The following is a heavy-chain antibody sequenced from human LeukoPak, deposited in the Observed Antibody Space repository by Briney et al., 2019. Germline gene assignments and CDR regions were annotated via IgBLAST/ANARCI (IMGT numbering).Heavy chain of an antibody. V-gene: IGHV3-23*01. CDR3: AKDLGPSMIVVVITPNDAFDI. J-gene: IGHJ3*02. Sequence: GGSLRLSCAASGFTFSSYAMSLVRQAPGKGLEWVSAISSSGGSTYYADSVKGRFTISRDNSKNTLYLQMNSLRAEDTAVYYCAKDLGPSMIVVVITPNDAFDIWGQGTMVTVSS. D-gene: IGHD3-22*01. CDR1: GFTFSSYA. CDR2: ISSSGGST.